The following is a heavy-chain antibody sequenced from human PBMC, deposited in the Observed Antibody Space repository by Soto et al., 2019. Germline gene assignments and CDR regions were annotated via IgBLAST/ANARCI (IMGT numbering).Heavy chain of an antibody. J-gene: IGHJ4*02. CDR3: AREVGSRIDY. D-gene: IGHD6-13*01. Sequence: QVQLVQSGAEVKKPGASVKVSCQASGYTYTSYDIDRVRQATGQGLEWMGWMNPNSGNTGYAQKFQGRVTMTRNTSISTAYMELSSLRSEDTAMYYCAREVGSRIDYWGQGTLVTVSS. CDR1: GYTYTSYD. V-gene: IGHV1-8*01. CDR2: MNPNSGNT.